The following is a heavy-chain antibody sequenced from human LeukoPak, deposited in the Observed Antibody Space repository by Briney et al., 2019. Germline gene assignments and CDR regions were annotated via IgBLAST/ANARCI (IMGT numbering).Heavy chain of an antibody. D-gene: IGHD4-17*01. CDR3: ARLSSHYGDYKVDP. Sequence: ASVKVSCKASGYTFTRYDINWVRQATGQGLEWMGWMNPHSGNTGYAQKFQGRVTMTRNTSISTAYMELSSLRSEDTAVYYCARLSSHYGDYKVDPWGQGTLVTVSS. V-gene: IGHV1-8*01. CDR2: MNPHSGNT. CDR1: GYTFTRYD. J-gene: IGHJ5*02.